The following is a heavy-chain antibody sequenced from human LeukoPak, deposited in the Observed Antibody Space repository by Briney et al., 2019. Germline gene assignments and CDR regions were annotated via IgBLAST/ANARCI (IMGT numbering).Heavy chain of an antibody. CDR1: GFTFNNYA. Sequence: PGGSLRLSCAASGFTFNNYAIHWVRQAPGKGLEWVAIISSDESNKKYAESVKGRFTISRDNSKNTLYLQMNSLRREDTAVYYCAKDLRGGSYPTLYFDYWGQATLVTVSS. J-gene: IGHJ4*02. D-gene: IGHD1-26*01. CDR3: AKDLRGGSYPTLYFDY. CDR2: ISSDESNK. V-gene: IGHV3-30*04.